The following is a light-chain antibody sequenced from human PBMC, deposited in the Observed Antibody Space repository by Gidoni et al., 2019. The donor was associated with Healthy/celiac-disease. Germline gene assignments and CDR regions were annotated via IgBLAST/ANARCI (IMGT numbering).Light chain of an antibody. J-gene: IGKJ2*01. V-gene: IGKV1-5*03. CDR1: QSISSW. Sequence: DIQMTQSPSTLSASVGDRVTITCRASQSISSWLAWYQQKPGRAPKLLIYKASSLESGVPSRFSGSGSGTEFTLTISSLQPDDFATYYCQQYNTYPYTFGQGTKLEIK. CDR3: QQYNTYPYT. CDR2: KAS.